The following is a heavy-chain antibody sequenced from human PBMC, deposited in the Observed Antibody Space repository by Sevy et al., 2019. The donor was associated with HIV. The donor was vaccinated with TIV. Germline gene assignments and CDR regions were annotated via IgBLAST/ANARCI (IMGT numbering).Heavy chain of an antibody. Sequence: GGSLRLSCVASGFRFSAFGMAWVRQAAGEGLEWVSGINGGGGSTYYRNSVKGRFTVSRDNSKNTVYLQMNSLGADDTAVYYCAKAPYYDFGSDNYNNWFDPWGQGTLVTVSS. CDR2: INGGGGST. V-gene: IGHV3-23*01. J-gene: IGHJ5*02. CDR1: GFRFSAFG. CDR3: AKAPYYDFGSDNYNNWFDP. D-gene: IGHD3-3*01.